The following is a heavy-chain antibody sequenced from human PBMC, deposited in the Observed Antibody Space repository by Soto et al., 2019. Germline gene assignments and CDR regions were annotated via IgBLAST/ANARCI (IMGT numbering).Heavy chain of an antibody. V-gene: IGHV3-7*01. J-gene: IGHJ4*02. CDR3: ASHGRYSSSWYGNPRFDY. CDR2: IKQDGSEK. Sequence: QPGGSLRLSCAASGFTFSSYWMSWVRQAPGKGLEWVANIKQDGSEKYYVDSVKGRFTISRDNAKNSLYLQMNSLRAEDTAVYYCASHGRYSSSWYGNPRFDYWGQGTPVTVSS. D-gene: IGHD6-13*01. CDR1: GFTFSSYW.